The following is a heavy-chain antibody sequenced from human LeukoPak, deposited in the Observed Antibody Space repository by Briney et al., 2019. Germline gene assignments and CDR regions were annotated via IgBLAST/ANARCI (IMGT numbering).Heavy chain of an antibody. CDR1: GFTFSSYG. D-gene: IGHD6-13*01. Sequence: GGSLRLSCAASGFTFSSYGMHWVRQAPGKGLQWVAFISYDGSNKYYADSVKGRFTISRDNSKNTMYLQMNSLRAEDTAVYYCAKDPRRYSRSGGYFDYWGQGTRVTVSS. V-gene: IGHV3-30*02. CDR2: ISYDGSNK. CDR3: AKDPRRYSRSGGYFDY. J-gene: IGHJ4*02.